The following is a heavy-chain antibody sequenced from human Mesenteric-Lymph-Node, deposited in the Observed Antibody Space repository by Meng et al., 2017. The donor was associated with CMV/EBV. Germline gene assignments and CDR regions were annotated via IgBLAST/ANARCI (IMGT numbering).Heavy chain of an antibody. CDR2: INHSGST. Sequence: VQIHQWGSGRLKPSETLSVTCAFYVGSFSGYYWNWIRQSPEKGLEWIGEINHSGSTTYNPSFTSRIIISVDTSTNQISLNMSSVTAADTAVYYCARGSSYDILTGYFDYWGQGALVTVSS. CDR3: ARGSSYDILTGYFDY. CDR1: VGSFSGYY. D-gene: IGHD3-9*01. J-gene: IGHJ4*02. V-gene: IGHV4-34*01.